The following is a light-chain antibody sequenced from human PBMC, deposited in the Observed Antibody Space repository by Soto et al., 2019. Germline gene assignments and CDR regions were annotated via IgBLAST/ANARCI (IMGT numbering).Light chain of an antibody. CDR1: SSNIGRNT. Sequence: QSVLTQPPSASETPGQRVTMSCSGSSSNIGRNTVNWYQQVPGTAPKLLIYNNNQRPSRVPDRFSGSKSGTSASLAISGLRSEDEADYYCAAWDGSLNGYVFGTGTQLTVL. CDR3: AAWDGSLNGYV. J-gene: IGLJ1*01. CDR2: NNN. V-gene: IGLV1-44*01.